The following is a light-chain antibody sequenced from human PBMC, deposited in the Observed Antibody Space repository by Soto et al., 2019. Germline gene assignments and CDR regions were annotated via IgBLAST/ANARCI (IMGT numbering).Light chain of an antibody. CDR3: SSYAGSNNYV. V-gene: IGLV2-8*01. CDR2: EVS. Sequence: QSALTQPPSASGSPGQSVTISCTGTSSDVGGYNYVSWYQQHPGKAPKLMIYEVSKRPSAVPDRFSGSKFGNTASLTVSGLHAEDEADYYCSSYAGSNNYVFGTGTKVTVL. J-gene: IGLJ1*01. CDR1: SSDVGGYNY.